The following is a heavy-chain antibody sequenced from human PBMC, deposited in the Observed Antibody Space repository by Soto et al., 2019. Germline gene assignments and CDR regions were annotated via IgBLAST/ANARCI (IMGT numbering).Heavy chain of an antibody. CDR1: GGTFSSYA. CDR2: IISRFGAA. Sequence: QVQLVQSGAEVKKPGSSVKVSCKASGGTFSSYAISWVRQAPGQGLEWMGEIISRFGAAMYAQKFQGRVTITADESASTAYMELSSLRSEDTAVYYCARGGKERFRGSGMDVWGQGTTVTVS. J-gene: IGHJ6*02. V-gene: IGHV1-69*01. D-gene: IGHD1-1*01. CDR3: ARGGKERFRGSGMDV.